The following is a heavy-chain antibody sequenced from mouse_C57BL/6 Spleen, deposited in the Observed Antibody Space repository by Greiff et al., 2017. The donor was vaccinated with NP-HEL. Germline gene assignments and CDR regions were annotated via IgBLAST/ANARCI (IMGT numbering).Heavy chain of an antibody. J-gene: IGHJ2*01. CDR2: INPGSGGT. V-gene: IGHV1-54*01. D-gene: IGHD1-1*01. Sequence: QVQLQQSGAELVRPGTSVKVSCKASGYAFTNYLIEWVKQRPGQGLEWIGMINPGSGGTNYNEKFKGKATLTADKSSSTAYMQLSSLTSEDSAVYFCARGDTTVVSYFDYWGQGTTLTVSS. CDR3: ARGDTTVVSYFDY. CDR1: GYAFTNYL.